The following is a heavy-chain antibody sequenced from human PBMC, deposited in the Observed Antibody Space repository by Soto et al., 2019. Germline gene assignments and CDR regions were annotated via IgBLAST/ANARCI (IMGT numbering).Heavy chain of an antibody. CDR1: GGSISSYY. J-gene: IGHJ4*02. V-gene: IGHV4-59*01. Sequence: ETLSLSCTVSGGSISSYYWSWIRQPPGKGLEWIGYIYYSGSTNYNPSLKSRVTISVDTSKNQFSLKLSSVTAADTAVYYCARAYGGYADYWGQGALVTVSS. CDR3: ARAYGGYADY. CDR2: IYYSGST. D-gene: IGHD5-12*01.